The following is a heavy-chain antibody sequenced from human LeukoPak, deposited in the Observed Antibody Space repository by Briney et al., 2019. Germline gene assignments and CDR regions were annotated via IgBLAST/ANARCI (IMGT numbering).Heavy chain of an antibody. CDR3: ARAPTTVTTFDC. Sequence: PAGGSLRLSCAASGFTVSSNYMSWVRQAPGKGLEWDSALYSDGTTYYADSVKGRFTISRDHSKNTLYLQMSSLRAEDTAVYYCARAPTTVTTFDCWGQGTLVTVSS. CDR2: LYSDGTT. D-gene: IGHD4-11*01. J-gene: IGHJ4*02. CDR1: GFTVSSNY. V-gene: IGHV3-66*01.